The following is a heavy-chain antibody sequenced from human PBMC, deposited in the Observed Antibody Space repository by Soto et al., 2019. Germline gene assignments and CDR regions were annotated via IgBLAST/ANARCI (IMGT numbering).Heavy chain of an antibody. V-gene: IGHV5-51*01. J-gene: IGHJ3*02. CDR1: GYSLTSYW. D-gene: IGHD5-18*01. Sequence: PGESLKIYCQGSGYSLTSYWIGCVRQMPGKGLQWMGSIYPDDSATSYSPSFQGQVTISADKSISPFYLHWSSLKASDTAIYYCARLNAASLYSYGPMSAFAIWGKGTMVTVPS. CDR3: ARLNAASLYSYGPMSAFAI. CDR2: IYPDDSAT.